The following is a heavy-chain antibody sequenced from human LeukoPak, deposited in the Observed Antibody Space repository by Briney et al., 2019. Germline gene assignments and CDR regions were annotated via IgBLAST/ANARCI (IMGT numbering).Heavy chain of an antibody. V-gene: IGHV3-30-3*01. D-gene: IGHD3-9*01. CDR2: ISNDGHFK. CDR3: ARETRLPHNDILINRRAFDI. J-gene: IGHJ3*02. Sequence: GGSLRLSCAASGFTFSTYTIHWVRQAPGKGLEWVAVISNDGHFKYYADSVKGRFTISRDNSKSTLFLQMNSLTIEDTAVYYYARETRLPHNDILINRRAFDIWGQGTILTVSS. CDR1: GFTFSTYT.